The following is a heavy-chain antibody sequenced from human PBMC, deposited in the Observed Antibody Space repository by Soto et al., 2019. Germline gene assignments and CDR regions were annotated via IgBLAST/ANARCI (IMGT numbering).Heavy chain of an antibody. Sequence: GGSLRLSCAASGFTFDDYTMHWVRQAPGKGLEWVSLISWDGGSTYYADSVKGRFTISRDNSKNSLYLQMNSLRTEDTALYYCAKYIGPGSSLLWFGELFREEDRKAYYYGMDVWGQGTTVTVSS. D-gene: IGHD3-10*01. CDR3: AKYIGPGSSLLWFGELFREEDRKAYYYGMDV. V-gene: IGHV3-43*01. CDR1: GFTFDDYT. CDR2: ISWDGGST. J-gene: IGHJ6*02.